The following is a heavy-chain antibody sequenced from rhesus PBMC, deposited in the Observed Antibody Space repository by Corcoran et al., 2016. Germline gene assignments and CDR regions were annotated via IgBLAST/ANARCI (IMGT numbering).Heavy chain of an antibody. CDR1: GYSISSGYY. CDR2: IGGSRGST. Sequence: QVQLQESGPGLVKPSETLSLTCAVSGYSISSGYYWGWIRQPQGKGLEWSGYIGGSRGSTNYNPALKSRVTMSKDTSKKQFSLKRGSVTAADTAVDYCARGGYSGSWKTCDYWGQGVLVTVS. CDR3: ARGGYSGSWKTCDY. V-gene: IGHV4-99*02. J-gene: IGHJ4*01. D-gene: IGHD6-25*01.